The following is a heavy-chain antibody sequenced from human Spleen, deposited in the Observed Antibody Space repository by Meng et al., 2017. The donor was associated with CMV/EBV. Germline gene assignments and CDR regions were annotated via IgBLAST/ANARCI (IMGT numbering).Heavy chain of an antibody. J-gene: IGHJ4*02. CDR3: ARQWDYGYNSLDF. V-gene: IGHV3-21*01. CDR2: ISSSSSYI. D-gene: IGHD1-20*01. Sequence: GESLKISCAASGFTFSSYSMNWVRQAPGKGLEWVSSISSSSSYIYYADSVKGRFTISRDNAKNSLYLQLNSLRAGDTAVYYCARQWDYGYNSLDFWGQGTLVTVSS. CDR1: GFTFSSYS.